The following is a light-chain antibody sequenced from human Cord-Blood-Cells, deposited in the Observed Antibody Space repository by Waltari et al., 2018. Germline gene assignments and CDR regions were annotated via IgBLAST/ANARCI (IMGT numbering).Light chain of an antibody. Sequence: QSALTQPPSASGSPGQSVTISCTGTSSEVGGYNYVSWYQQHPGKAPQLMIYEVSKRPSGVPDRFSGSKSGNTASLTVSGLQAEDEADYYCSSYAGSNNVVFGGGTKLTVL. CDR2: EVS. CDR3: SSYAGSNNVV. V-gene: IGLV2-8*01. J-gene: IGLJ2*01. CDR1: SSEVGGYNY.